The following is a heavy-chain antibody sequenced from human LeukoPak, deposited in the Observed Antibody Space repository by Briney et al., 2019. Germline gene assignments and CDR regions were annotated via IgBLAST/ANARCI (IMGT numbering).Heavy chain of an antibody. J-gene: IGHJ5*02. CDR3: AREIQGLESDVITMIINNWFDP. CDR2: IGTSGSPI. CDR1: AFTFSEYY. Sequence: GGSLRLSCAASAFTFSEYYMTWLRQAPGKGLEWVSYIGTSGSPIYYAHSVKGRFTISRDNAKNSLYLQMNSLRAEDTAVYYCAREIQGLESDVITMIINNWFDPWGQGTLVTVSS. D-gene: IGHD3-22*01. V-gene: IGHV3-11*04.